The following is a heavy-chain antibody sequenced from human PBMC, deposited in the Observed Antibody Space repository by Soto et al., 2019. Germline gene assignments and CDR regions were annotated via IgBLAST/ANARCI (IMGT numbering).Heavy chain of an antibody. Sequence: QVQLVQSGGEVKKPGASVKVSCKASGYTYTSYGISWVRQAHGQGLEWVGWIHTYNGNTNFAQKLQGRVTLTTDTYTSTAYMELRSVRSDDTAVYYWARDSDYIIAYWGQGTLVTVSS. CDR1: GYTYTSYG. CDR3: ARDSDYIIAY. D-gene: IGHD4-17*01. J-gene: IGHJ4*02. CDR2: IHTYNGNT. V-gene: IGHV1-18*01.